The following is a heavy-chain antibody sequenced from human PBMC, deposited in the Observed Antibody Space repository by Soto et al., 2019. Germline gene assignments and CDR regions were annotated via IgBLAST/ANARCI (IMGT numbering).Heavy chain of an antibody. CDR2: IIPILGIA. Sequence: QVQLVQSGAEVKKPGSSVKVSCKASGGTFSSYTISWVRQAPGQGLEWMGRIIPILGIANYAQKFQGRVTITADKSTSTAYMELSSLRSEDTAVYYCARELAAAGTDYFDYWGQGTLVTVSS. J-gene: IGHJ4*02. CDR3: ARELAAAGTDYFDY. V-gene: IGHV1-69*08. D-gene: IGHD6-13*01. CDR1: GGTFSSYT.